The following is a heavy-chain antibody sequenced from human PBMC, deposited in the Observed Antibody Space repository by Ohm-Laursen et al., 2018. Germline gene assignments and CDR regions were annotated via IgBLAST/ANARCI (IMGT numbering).Heavy chain of an antibody. J-gene: IGHJ3*02. CDR2: ISSSGSTI. V-gene: IGHV3-48*03. Sequence: SLRLSCSASGFTFSSYEMNWVRQAPGKGLEWVSYISSSGSTIYYADSVKGRFIISRDNAKNSLYLQMNSLRAEDTAVYYCARDESSGYDDAFDIWGQGTMVTVSS. CDR3: ARDESSGYDDAFDI. D-gene: IGHD5-12*01. CDR1: GFTFSSYE.